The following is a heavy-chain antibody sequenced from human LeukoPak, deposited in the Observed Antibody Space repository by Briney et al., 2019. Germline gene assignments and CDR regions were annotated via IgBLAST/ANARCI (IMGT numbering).Heavy chain of an antibody. D-gene: IGHD6-19*01. CDR3: ATDGRSSGWYGFDY. Sequence: GGSLRLSCAASGFTFSTYSMNWVRQAPGKGLEWVSSITSPVGRMYYADSLKGRITISRDNARSTLYLQMNSLRAEETAVYYCATDGRSSGWYGFDYWGQGILVTVSS. V-gene: IGHV3-21*01. CDR1: GFTFSTYS. CDR2: ITSPVGRM. J-gene: IGHJ4*02.